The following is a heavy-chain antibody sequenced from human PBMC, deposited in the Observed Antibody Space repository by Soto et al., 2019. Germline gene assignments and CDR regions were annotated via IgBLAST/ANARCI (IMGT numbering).Heavy chain of an antibody. CDR2: INHSGST. V-gene: IGHV4-34*01. Sequence: SETLSLTCAVYGGSFSGYYWSRIRQPPGKGLEWIGEINHSGSTNYNPSLKSRVTISVDTSKNQFSLKLSSVTAADTAVYYCASLHRGIAARANWGQGTLVTVSS. D-gene: IGHD6-6*01. J-gene: IGHJ4*02. CDR3: ASLHRGIAARAN. CDR1: GGSFSGYY.